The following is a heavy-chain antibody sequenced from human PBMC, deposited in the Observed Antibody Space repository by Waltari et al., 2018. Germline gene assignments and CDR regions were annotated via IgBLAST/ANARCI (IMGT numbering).Heavy chain of an antibody. CDR1: GCIFSCYA. D-gene: IGHD6-13*01. J-gene: IGHJ4*02. Sequence: EVQLLESVVDLVQPVGSLRLSCTVAGCIFSCYAITWVRQAPGKGLERVAGISYNGGTTYYADSVKARFTISRDNSRNTLFLQMNSLRAEDTAVYYCARDQFGLAAGRALLSWGRGTLVTVSS. CDR3: ARDQFGLAAGRALLS. CDR2: ISYNGGTT. V-gene: IGHV3-23*01.